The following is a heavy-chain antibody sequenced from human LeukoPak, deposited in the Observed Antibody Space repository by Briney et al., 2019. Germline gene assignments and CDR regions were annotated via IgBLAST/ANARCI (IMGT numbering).Heavy chain of an antibody. CDR2: ISGSGDNR. CDR3: AKYPASGGYFDY. V-gene: IGHV3-23*01. D-gene: IGHD6-13*01. Sequence: GGSLRLSCAASGFTFSSYSMSLVRLAPGKGLEWVSGISGSGDNRYYADSVKGRFTISRDNSKNTLYLQMNSLRAEDTAVFYCAKYPASGGYFDYWGQGTLVTVSS. CDR1: GFTFSSYS. J-gene: IGHJ4*02.